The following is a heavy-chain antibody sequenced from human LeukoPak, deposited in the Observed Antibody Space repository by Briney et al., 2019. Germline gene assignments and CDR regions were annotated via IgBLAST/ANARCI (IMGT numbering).Heavy chain of an antibody. V-gene: IGHV4-59*11. J-gene: IGHJ6*03. Sequence: SETLSLTCTVSGGSISPLYWSWIRQPPGKGLEWIGYIYYSGSTNYNPSLKSRVTISVDTSKNQFSLKLSSVTAADTAVYYCARGGEQQLVRFYYYYYMDVWGKGTTVTVSS. D-gene: IGHD6-13*01. CDR1: GGSISPLY. CDR2: IYYSGST. CDR3: ARGGEQQLVRFYYYYYMDV.